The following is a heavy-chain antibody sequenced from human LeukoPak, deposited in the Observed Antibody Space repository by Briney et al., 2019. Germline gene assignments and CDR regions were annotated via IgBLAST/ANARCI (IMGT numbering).Heavy chain of an antibody. CDR1: GFTFDDYA. Sequence: GGSLRLSCAASGFTFDDYAMHWVRHAPGKGLEWVSLISGDGGSTYYADSVKGRFTISRDNSKNSLYLQMNSLRTEDTALYYCAAGYYYDSSGEMDVWGQGTTVTVSS. CDR3: AAGYYYDSSGEMDV. J-gene: IGHJ6*02. V-gene: IGHV3-43*02. D-gene: IGHD3-22*01. CDR2: ISGDGGST.